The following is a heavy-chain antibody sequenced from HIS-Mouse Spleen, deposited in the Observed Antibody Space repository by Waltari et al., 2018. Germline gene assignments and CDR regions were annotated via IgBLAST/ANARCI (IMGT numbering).Heavy chain of an antibody. CDR1: GGSISSSRYY. Sequence: QLQLQESGPGLVKPSETLYLTCTVSGGSISSSRYYWGGIRQPPGKGLEWIGSIYYSGSTYYNPSLKSRVTISVDTSKNQFSLKLSSVTAADTAVYYCAREIPYSSSWYDWYFDLWGRGTLVTVSS. CDR2: IYYSGST. CDR3: AREIPYSSSWYDWYFDL. J-gene: IGHJ2*01. D-gene: IGHD6-13*01. V-gene: IGHV4-39*07.